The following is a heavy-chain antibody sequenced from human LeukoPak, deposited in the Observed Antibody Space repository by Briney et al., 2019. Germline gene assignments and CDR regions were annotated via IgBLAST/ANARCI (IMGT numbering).Heavy chain of an antibody. CDR1: GGSVSSGSYY. J-gene: IGHJ4*02. D-gene: IGHD2-2*01. Sequence: SETLSLTCTVSGGSVSSGSYYWSWIRQPPGKGLEWIGYIYYSGSTNYNPSLKSRVTISVDTSKNQFSLKLSSVTAADTAVYYCATVVPAANAYGGLVYWGQGTLVTVSS. CDR3: ATVVPAANAYGGLVY. V-gene: IGHV4-61*01. CDR2: IYYSGST.